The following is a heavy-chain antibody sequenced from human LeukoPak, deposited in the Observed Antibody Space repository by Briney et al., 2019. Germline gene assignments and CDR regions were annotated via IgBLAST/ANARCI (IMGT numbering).Heavy chain of an antibody. CDR3: TRDLGNWDIDY. V-gene: IGHV4-39*07. CDR2: IYYSGST. J-gene: IGHJ4*02. D-gene: IGHD7-27*01. Sequence: PGGSLRLSCAASGFTFSSYSMNWVRQAPGKGLEWIGSIYYSGSTHYNPSLKSRVTISSDTSRNQFSLKLSSVTAADTAVYYCTRDLGNWDIDYWGQGTLVTVSS. CDR1: GFTFSSYS.